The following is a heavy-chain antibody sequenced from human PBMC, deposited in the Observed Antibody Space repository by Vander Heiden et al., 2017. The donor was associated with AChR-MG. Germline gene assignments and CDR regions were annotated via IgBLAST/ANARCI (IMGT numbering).Heavy chain of an antibody. CDR1: GGTFSSYA. CDR3: ARYYYYDSSGYYYYYYGMDV. V-gene: IGHV1-69*01. CDR2: IIPIFGTA. D-gene: IGHD3-22*01. J-gene: IGHJ6*02. Sequence: QVQLVQSGAEVKKPGSSVKVSCKASGGTFSSYAISWVRQAPGQGLEWMGGIIPIFGTANYAQKFQGRVTITADESTSTAYMELSSLRSEDTAVYYCARYYYYDSSGYYYYYYGMDVWGQGTTVTVSS.